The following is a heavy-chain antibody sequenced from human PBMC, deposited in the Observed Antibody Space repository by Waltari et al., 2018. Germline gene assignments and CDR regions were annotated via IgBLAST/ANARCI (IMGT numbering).Heavy chain of an antibody. D-gene: IGHD6-19*01. CDR1: GYTFTSYD. Sequence: QVQLVQSGAEVKKPGASVKVSCKASGYTFTSYDINWVRQATGQGLEWMGWMNHNSGNTGDAQKFQGRVTMTRNTSISTAYMELISLRSEDTAVYYCARPHSSGWWYLDYFDYWGQGTLVTVSS. J-gene: IGHJ4*02. CDR3: ARPHSSGWWYLDYFDY. V-gene: IGHV1-8*02. CDR2: MNHNSGNT.